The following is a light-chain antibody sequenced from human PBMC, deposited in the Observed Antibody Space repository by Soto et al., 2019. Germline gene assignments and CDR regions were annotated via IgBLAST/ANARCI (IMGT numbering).Light chain of an antibody. CDR1: QSISSW. J-gene: IGKJ3*01. CDR2: DAS. Sequence: DIQMTQSPSTLSASVGDRVTITCRASQSISSWLAWYQQKPGKAPKLLIYDASSLDSGVPSRFSGSGSGTEFPLTISSLQPDDFATYYCQQYNSYSLFTFGPGTKVDIK. V-gene: IGKV1-5*01. CDR3: QQYNSYSLFT.